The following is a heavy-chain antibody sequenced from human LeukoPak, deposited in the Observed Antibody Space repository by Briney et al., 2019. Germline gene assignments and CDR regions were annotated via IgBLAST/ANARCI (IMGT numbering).Heavy chain of an antibody. Sequence: ASVKVSCKASGYTFTSYGISWVRQAPGQGLEWMGWISAYNGNTNYAQKLQGRVTMTTDTSTSTAYMELRSLRSDDTAVYYCARDIAAAGTGGGYYFDYRGQGTLVTVSS. D-gene: IGHD6-13*01. V-gene: IGHV1-18*01. J-gene: IGHJ4*02. CDR3: ARDIAAAGTGGGYYFDY. CDR1: GYTFTSYG. CDR2: ISAYNGNT.